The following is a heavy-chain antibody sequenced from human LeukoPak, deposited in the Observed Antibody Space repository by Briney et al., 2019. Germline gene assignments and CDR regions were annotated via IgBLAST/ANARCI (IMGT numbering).Heavy chain of an antibody. CDR1: GYTFTSFG. CDR2: ISAYNGNT. D-gene: IGHD5-18*01. CDR3: TRNLGVDTSMIFFDY. J-gene: IGHJ4*02. V-gene: IGHV1-18*01. Sequence: GASVKVSCKASGYTFTSFGISWVRQAPGQGLEWMGWISAYNGNTNYVQRFQGRVTMTTDTSTGTAYMELRSLRSDDTAMFYCTRNLGVDTSMIFFDYWGQGTLVTVSS.